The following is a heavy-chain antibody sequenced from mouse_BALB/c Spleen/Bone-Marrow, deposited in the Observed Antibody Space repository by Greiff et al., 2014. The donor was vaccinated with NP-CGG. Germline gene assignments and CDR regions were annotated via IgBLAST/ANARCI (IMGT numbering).Heavy chain of an antibody. D-gene: IGHD2-10*02. CDR3: ASSYGNWYFDV. J-gene: IGHJ1*01. V-gene: IGHV1S29*02. CDR1: GYTFTDYN. CDR2: IYPYNGGT. Sequence: EVQLQQSGPELVKPGASVKISCKASGYTFTDYNMHWVKQSHGKSLEWIGYIYPYNGGTGYNQKFKSKATLTVDNSSSTAYMELRSLTSEVSAVYYCASSYGNWYFDVWGAGTTVTVSS.